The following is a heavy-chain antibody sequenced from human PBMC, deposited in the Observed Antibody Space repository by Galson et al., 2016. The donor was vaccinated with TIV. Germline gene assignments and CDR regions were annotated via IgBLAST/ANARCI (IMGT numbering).Heavy chain of an antibody. CDR1: GDSISSYW. CDR2: IYPRDSET. Sequence: QSGAEVKKPEESLRISCKASGDSISSYWVGWVRQIPGKGLEWMGIIYPRDSETRYSPSFQGQVTISADESISTASLQWSSLKASDSAMYFCARAPGYSDYSYGYFDSWGQGTRVTVSS. D-gene: IGHD5-12*01. V-gene: IGHV5-51*03. CDR3: ARAPGYSDYSYGYFDS. J-gene: IGHJ4*02.